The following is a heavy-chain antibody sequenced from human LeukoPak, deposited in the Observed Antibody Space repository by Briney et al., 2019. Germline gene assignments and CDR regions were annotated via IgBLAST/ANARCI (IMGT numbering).Heavy chain of an antibody. J-gene: IGHJ4*02. V-gene: IGHV3-15*01. Sequence: GGSLRLSCTASGLTFSSAWMSWVRQAPGKGLEWIGHIRGKADGGTPDYAAPVKGKFTISRDDSKSTLFLQMDSLQIEDTAVHYCTTARRASSSLDYWGQGTLVTVSS. D-gene: IGHD5-24*01. CDR1: GLTFSSAW. CDR2: IRGKADGGTP. CDR3: TTARRASSSLDY.